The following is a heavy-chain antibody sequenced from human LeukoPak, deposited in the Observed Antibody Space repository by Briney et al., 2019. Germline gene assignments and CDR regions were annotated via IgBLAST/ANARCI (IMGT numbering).Heavy chain of an antibody. CDR3: ASDTTGSATRRPNYGMDV. Sequence: GASVKVSCKASGGTFISYAISWVRQAPGQGLEWMGGIIPIFGTANYAQKFQGRVTITADESTSTAYMELSSLRSEDTAVYYCASDTTGSATRRPNYGMDVWGQGTTVTVSS. CDR2: IIPIFGTA. V-gene: IGHV1-69*13. J-gene: IGHJ6*02. D-gene: IGHD4-17*01. CDR1: GGTFISYA.